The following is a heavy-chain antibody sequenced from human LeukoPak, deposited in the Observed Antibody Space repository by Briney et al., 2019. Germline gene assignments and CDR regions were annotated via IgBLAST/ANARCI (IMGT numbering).Heavy chain of an antibody. D-gene: IGHD6-13*01. J-gene: IGHJ6*03. CDR1: GFTFNNYA. CDR2: ISGSGGST. Sequence: PGGSLRLSCAASGFTFNNYAMNWVRQAPGKGLEWVSGISGSGGSTYYADSVKGRFTISRDNSKNTLSLQMNSLRAEDTAVYYCAKDAGYSSSWYMGNYYYYYMDVWGKGTTVTVSS. CDR3: AKDAGYSSSWYMGNYYYYYMDV. V-gene: IGHV3-23*01.